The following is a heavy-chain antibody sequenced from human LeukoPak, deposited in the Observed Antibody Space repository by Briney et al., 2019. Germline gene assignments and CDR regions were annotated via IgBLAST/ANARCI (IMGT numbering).Heavy chain of an antibody. CDR3: ARRAAALHYYYYMDV. D-gene: IGHD6-13*01. CDR2: IYHSGST. CDR1: GGSISSYY. V-gene: IGHV4-39*07. J-gene: IGHJ6*03. Sequence: SETLSLTCTVSGGSISSYYWGWIRQPPGKGLEWIGSIYHSGSTYYNPSLKSRVTISVDTSKNQFSLKLSSVTAADTAVYYCARRAAALHYYYYMDVWGKGTTVTVSS.